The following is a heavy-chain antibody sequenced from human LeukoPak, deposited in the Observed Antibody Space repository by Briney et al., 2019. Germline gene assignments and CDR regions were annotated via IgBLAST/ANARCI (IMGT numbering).Heavy chain of an antibody. CDR3: ARDRIGSSYPYFDY. CDR1: GFTFSAYD. CDR2: ISSSGTTI. J-gene: IGHJ4*02. D-gene: IGHD6-13*01. V-gene: IGHV3-11*01. Sequence: GGSLRLSCAASGFTFSAYDMSWIRQAPGKGLEWVSYISSSGTTIYYADSVKGRFTISRDNAKNSVNLQMNILRAEDTAVYYCARDRIGSSYPYFDYWGQGTLVTVSS.